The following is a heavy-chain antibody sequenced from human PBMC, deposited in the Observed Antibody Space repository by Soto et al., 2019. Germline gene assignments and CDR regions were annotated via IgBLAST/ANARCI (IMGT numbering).Heavy chain of an antibody. Sequence: PSETLSLTCTVSGGSISSGGYYWSWIRQHPGKGLEWIGYIYYSGSTYYNPSLKSRVTISVDTSKNQFSLKLSSVTAADTAVYYCAAAHLYSSSWYAGAPNWFDPWGQGTLVTVSS. CDR1: GGSISSGGYY. CDR3: AAAHLYSSSWYAGAPNWFDP. CDR2: IYYSGST. V-gene: IGHV4-31*03. D-gene: IGHD6-13*01. J-gene: IGHJ5*02.